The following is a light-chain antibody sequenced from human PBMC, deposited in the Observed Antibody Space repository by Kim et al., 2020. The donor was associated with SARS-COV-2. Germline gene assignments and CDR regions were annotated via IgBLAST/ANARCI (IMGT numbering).Light chain of an antibody. CDR1: QSVSSQ. Sequence: WSPGERATPSCRDSQSVSSQLAWYQQTPGQAPRLLMYDVSNRATGIPDRFSGSGSGTDFTLTISSLEPEDFALYYCQQRYSWPVTFGQGTKVDIK. J-gene: IGKJ1*01. CDR3: QQRYSWPVT. CDR2: DVS. V-gene: IGKV3-11*01.